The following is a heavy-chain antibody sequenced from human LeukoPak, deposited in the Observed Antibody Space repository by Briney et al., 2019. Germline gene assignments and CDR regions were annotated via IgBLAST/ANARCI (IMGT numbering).Heavy chain of an antibody. J-gene: IGHJ4*02. CDR3: ARVGYTDSWYSSPPFDY. Sequence: TGGSLRLSCAASGFTFSSYAMSWVRQAPGKGLEWVSAISGSGGSTYCADSVKGRFTISRDNSKNILYLQMNSLRAEDTALYYCARVGYTDSWYSSPPFDYWGQGTLVTVSS. V-gene: IGHV3-23*01. D-gene: IGHD6-13*01. CDR1: GFTFSSYA. CDR2: ISGSGGST.